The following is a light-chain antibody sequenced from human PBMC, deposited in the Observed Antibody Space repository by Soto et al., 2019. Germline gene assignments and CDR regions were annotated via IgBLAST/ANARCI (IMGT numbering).Light chain of an antibody. J-gene: IGKJ4*01. CDR3: QQSGSTLFT. V-gene: IGKV3-20*01. CDR1: QTVSSNY. Sequence: EVELTQSPGTLSLPPGERATLSCRASQTVSSNYLAWYQQKPGQAPRLLIYGSFNRAPGIPHRFSGSGSGTDFTLTISRLEPEDFAVYYCQQSGSTLFTFGGGTKVDIK. CDR2: GSF.